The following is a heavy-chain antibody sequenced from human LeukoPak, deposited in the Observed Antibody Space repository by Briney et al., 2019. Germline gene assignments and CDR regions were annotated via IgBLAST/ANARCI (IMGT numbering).Heavy chain of an antibody. CDR2: IYSGGNA. Sequence: PGGSLRLSCAASGFTVSSIYMSWVRQAPGKGLEWVSIIYSGGNAYYTDSVKGRFTISRDNSKNTVYLQMNSLRAEDTAVYYCARRAYFDHWGQGTLVTVSS. CDR3: ARRAYFDH. J-gene: IGHJ4*02. V-gene: IGHV3-66*04. CDR1: GFTVSSIY.